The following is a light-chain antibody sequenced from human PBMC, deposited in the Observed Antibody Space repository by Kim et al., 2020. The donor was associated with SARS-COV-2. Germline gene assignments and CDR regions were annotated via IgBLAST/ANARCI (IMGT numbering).Light chain of an antibody. J-gene: IGLJ3*02. CDR2: DVA. CDR3: NAYAGGNIYV. V-gene: IGLV2-8*01. Sequence: QSALTQPPSASGSPGQSVTISCTGTSSDVGAYNYVSWYQQHPGKAPKLMIYDVAKRPSGVPDRFSGSKSGNTASLTVSGLQAEDEADYYCNAYAGGNIYVFGGGTKLTVL. CDR1: SSDVGAYNY.